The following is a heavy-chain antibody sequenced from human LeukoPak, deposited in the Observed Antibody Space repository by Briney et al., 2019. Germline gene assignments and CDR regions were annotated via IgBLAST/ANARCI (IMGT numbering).Heavy chain of an antibody. V-gene: IGHV4-59*01. D-gene: IGHD3-22*01. CDR3: ASLYYYDSSGYHPRDAFDI. CDR1: GGSISSYY. J-gene: IGHJ3*02. CDR2: IYYSGST. Sequence: PSETLSLTCTVSGGSISSYYWSWIRQPPGKGLEWIGYIYYSGSTNYNPPLKSRVTISVDTSKNQFSLKLSSVTAADTAVYYCASLYYYDSSGYHPRDAFDIWGQGTMVTVSS.